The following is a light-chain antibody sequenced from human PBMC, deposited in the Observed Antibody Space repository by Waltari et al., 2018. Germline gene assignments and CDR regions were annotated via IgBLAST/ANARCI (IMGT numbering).Light chain of an antibody. Sequence: DIQMTQSPSSPSAAVGDRVTITCRASQSISSYLNWYQQKPGKAPKLLIYGASSLRGGAPSRFSGSRSGTDVTLTISSLQPEDFASYYCQQTYSSPLTFGPGTKLDIK. CDR3: QQTYSSPLT. J-gene: IGKJ3*01. CDR1: QSISSY. V-gene: IGKV1-39*01. CDR2: GAS.